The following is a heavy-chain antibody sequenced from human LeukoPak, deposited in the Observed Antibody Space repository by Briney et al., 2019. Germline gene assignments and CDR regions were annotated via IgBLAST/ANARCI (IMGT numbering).Heavy chain of an antibody. D-gene: IGHD6-13*01. CDR3: ATWNRISADGTGGFDW. V-gene: IGHV4-39*01. CDR1: GRSISSNSYC. Sequence: SETLSLTCTVSGRSISSNSYCWGWIRQPPGKGLEWTGYICYSGSSQYNPSLKPRISISVDTLKNQFTLNLSSVTAADTAVYYCATWNRISADGTGGFDWWGQGALVTVSS. CDR2: ICYSGSS. J-gene: IGHJ4*02.